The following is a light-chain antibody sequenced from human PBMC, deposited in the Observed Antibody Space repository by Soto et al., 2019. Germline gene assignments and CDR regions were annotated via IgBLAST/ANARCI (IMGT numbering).Light chain of an antibody. Sequence: IVLTQSPGTLSLSPGERATLSCMTSHRTANSYFSCSQQKPGQAPRLLIYGTSSRATGVPDRFTGSGSGTDFTLTISRLEPEDFAVYYCQHYGSSPRWTFGQGTKVDIK. CDR3: QHYGSSPRWT. V-gene: IGKV3-20*01. CDR1: HRTANSY. CDR2: GTS. J-gene: IGKJ1*01.